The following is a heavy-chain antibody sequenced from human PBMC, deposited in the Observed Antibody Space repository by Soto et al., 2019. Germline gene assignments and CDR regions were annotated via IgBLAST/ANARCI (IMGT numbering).Heavy chain of an antibody. Sequence: QLQLQESGPGLVKPSETLSLTCTVSGGSISSDNYYWGWIRQPPGKGLEWIGSIYYSGSTYYNPSLESRVTISLDTSKNQFSLKLRSVTAADTAVYYCARLPVSGPYYYYMDVWGKWTTVTVSS. CDR1: GGSISSDNYY. CDR3: ARLPVSGPYYYYMDV. J-gene: IGHJ6*03. V-gene: IGHV4-39*01. CDR2: IYYSGST. D-gene: IGHD6-19*01.